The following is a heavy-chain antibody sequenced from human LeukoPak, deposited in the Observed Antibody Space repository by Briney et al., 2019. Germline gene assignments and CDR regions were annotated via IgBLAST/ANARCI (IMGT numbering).Heavy chain of an antibody. V-gene: IGHV1-46*01. CDR1: GYTFTSYY. J-gene: IGHJ4*02. CDR2: INPSGGST. D-gene: IGHD1-26*01. Sequence: GGSLRLSCAASGYTFTSYYMHWVRQAPGQGLEWMGIINPSGGSTSYAQKFQGRVTMTRDTSTSTVYMELSSLRSEDTAVYYCARPPQVGATYYFDYWGQGTLVTVSS. CDR3: ARPPQVGATYYFDY.